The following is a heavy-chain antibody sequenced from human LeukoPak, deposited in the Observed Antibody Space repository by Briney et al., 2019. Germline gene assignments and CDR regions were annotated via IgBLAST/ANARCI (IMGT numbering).Heavy chain of an antibody. CDR1: GGSISSGDYY. D-gene: IGHD5-12*01. Sequence: SETLSLTCTVSGGSISSGDYYWSWIRQPPGKGLEWIGYIYYSGSTYYNPSLKSRVTISVDTPKNQFSLKLSSVTAADTAVYYCAREDIVATIPAWGQGTLVTVSS. CDR3: AREDIVATIPA. J-gene: IGHJ4*02. CDR2: IYYSGST. V-gene: IGHV4-30-4*01.